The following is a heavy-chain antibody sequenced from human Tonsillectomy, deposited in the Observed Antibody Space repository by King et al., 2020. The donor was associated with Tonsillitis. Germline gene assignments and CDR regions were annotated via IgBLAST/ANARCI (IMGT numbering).Heavy chain of an antibody. CDR2: ISGSGGST. CDR3: AKARWWEDSTTDFNEYCFDY. Sequence: VQLVESGGGLVQPGGSLRLSCAASGFTFSNYAMSWVRQAPGKGLEWVSTISGSGGSTYYADSVKGRFTISRDNSKNTLYLQMNSLRAEDTALYYCAKARWWEDSTTDFNEYCFDYWGAGTLVTVSS. J-gene: IGHJ4*02. V-gene: IGHV3-23*04. CDR1: GFTFSNYA. D-gene: IGHD1-26*01.